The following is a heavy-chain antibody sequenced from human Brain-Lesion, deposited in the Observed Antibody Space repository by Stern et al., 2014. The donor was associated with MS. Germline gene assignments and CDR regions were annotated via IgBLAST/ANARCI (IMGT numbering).Heavy chain of an antibody. CDR2: VNNDGRRT. CDR1: GFTFSNYW. V-gene: IGHV3-74*01. Sequence: EVQLVESAGGFVQPGGSLRLSCAASGFTFSNYWMHWVRQAPGKGLVWVSRVNNDGRRTSYADSVKGRFTMSRDNAKNTLYLQMNSLRVEDTAIYYCARGERWFDSWGQGTLVTVSS. CDR3: ARGERWFDS. J-gene: IGHJ5*01.